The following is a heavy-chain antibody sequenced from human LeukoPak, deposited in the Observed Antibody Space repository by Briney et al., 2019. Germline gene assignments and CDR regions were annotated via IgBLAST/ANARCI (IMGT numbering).Heavy chain of an antibody. V-gene: IGHV1-2*02. D-gene: IGHD2-21*01. CDR1: GYTFTGYY. CDR3: AASQSYCGGDCYSGDAFDI. J-gene: IGHJ3*02. Sequence: ASVKVSCKASGYTFTGYYMHWMRQAPGQGLEWMGWINPNSGGTNYAQKFQGRVTMTMDTSITTAYMELSRLRSDDTAVYYCAASQSYCGGDCYSGDAFDIWGQGTMVTVSS. CDR2: INPNSGGT.